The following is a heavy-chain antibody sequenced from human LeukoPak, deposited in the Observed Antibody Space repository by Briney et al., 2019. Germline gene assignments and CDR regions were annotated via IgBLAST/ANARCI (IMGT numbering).Heavy chain of an antibody. CDR1: GFTFSSYA. D-gene: IGHD4-17*01. Sequence: PGGSLRLSCAASGFTFSSYAMHWVRQAPGKGLEWVSGIHWSGTSRGYADSVKGRFTISRDNAKNSLYLDMNSLRAEDTALYHCARALYGDYYFYGLDVWGQGTTVTVSS. J-gene: IGHJ6*02. CDR2: IHWSGTSR. V-gene: IGHV3-20*01. CDR3: ARALYGDYYFYGLDV.